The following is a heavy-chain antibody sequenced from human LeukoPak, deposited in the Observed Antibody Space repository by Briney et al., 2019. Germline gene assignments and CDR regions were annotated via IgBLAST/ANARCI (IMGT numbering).Heavy chain of an antibody. D-gene: IGHD2-2*01. CDR3: ARGSEACSSTSCPPRAFDI. CDR2: IIPILGIA. CDR1: GGTFSSYA. Sequence: SVKVSCKASGGTFSSYAISWVRQAPGQGLEWMGRIIPILGIANYAQKFQGRVTITADKSTSTAYMELRSLRSDDTAVYYCARGSEACSSTSCPPRAFDIWGQGTMVTVSS. V-gene: IGHV1-69*04. J-gene: IGHJ3*02.